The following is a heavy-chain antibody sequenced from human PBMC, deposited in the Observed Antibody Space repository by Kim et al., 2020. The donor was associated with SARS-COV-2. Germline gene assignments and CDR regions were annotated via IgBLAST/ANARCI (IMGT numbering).Heavy chain of an antibody. CDR1: GFTVSSNY. J-gene: IGHJ4*02. CDR2: IYSGGST. Sequence: GGSLRLSCAASGFTVSSNYMSWVRQAPGKGLEWVSVIYSGGSTYYADSVKGRFTISRDNSKNTLYLQMNSLRAEDTAVYYCARSSGVLIDSSGYYYDYWGQGTLVTVSS. CDR3: ARSSGVLIDSSGYYYDY. V-gene: IGHV3-53*01. D-gene: IGHD3-22*01.